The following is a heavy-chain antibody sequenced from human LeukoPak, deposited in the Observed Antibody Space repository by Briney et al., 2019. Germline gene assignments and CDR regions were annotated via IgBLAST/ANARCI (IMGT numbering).Heavy chain of an antibody. CDR3: ARLPSDYMDV. V-gene: IGHV4-38-2*02. CDR1: GYSISSGYY. Sequence: SETLSLTCTVSGYSISSGYYWGWIRQPPGKGLEWIGSIYHSGSTYYNPSLKSRVTMSVDTSKNQFSLKLTSVTAADTAVYYCARLPSDYMDVWGKGTTVTVSS. J-gene: IGHJ6*03. CDR2: IYHSGST.